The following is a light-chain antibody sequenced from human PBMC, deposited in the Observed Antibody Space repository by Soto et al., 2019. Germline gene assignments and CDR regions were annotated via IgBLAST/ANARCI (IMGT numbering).Light chain of an antibody. Sequence: DIQMTQSPSSLSASVGDRVTITCRASQSISSYLNWYQQKPVKAPKLLIYAASSLQSGVPSRFSGSGSGTDFTLTISSLQPEDFATYYCLQHNSYPLTFGGGTKVDIK. CDR3: LQHNSYPLT. V-gene: IGKV1-39*01. CDR2: AAS. CDR1: QSISSY. J-gene: IGKJ4*01.